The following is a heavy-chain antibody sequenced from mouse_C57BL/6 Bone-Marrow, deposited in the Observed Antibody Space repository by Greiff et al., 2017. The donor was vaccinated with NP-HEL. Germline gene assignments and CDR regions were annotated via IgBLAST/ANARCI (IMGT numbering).Heavy chain of an antibody. CDR2: IWSDGST. CDR1: GFSLTSYG. V-gene: IGHV2-6*03. CDR3: ARASITTVVDYAMDY. J-gene: IGHJ4*01. D-gene: IGHD1-1*01. Sequence: VKLQESGPGLVAPSQSLSITCTVSGFSLTSYGVHWVRQPPGKGLEWLVVIWSDGSTTYNSALKSRLSISKDNSKSQVFLTMNSLQTDDTAMYYCARASITTVVDYAMDYWGQGTSVTVSS.